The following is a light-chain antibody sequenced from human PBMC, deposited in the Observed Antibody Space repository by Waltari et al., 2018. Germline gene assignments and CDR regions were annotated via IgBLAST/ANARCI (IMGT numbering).Light chain of an antibody. Sequence: QLVLTQSPSASASLGASVKLTCTLSSGHSNNVISWQQQRPEKGPRYVMKVNSDGSHNKGDEIPDRFSGSSSGAERYLTISSLQSEDEADYFCQTGGHGTWVFGGGTKLTVL. CDR2: VNSDGSH. J-gene: IGLJ3*02. V-gene: IGLV4-69*01. CDR1: SGHSNNV. CDR3: QTGGHGTWV.